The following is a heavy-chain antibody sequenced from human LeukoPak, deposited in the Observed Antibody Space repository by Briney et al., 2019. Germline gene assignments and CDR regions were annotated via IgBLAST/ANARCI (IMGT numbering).Heavy chain of an antibody. Sequence: GRSLRLSCAASGFTFSSYGMHWVRQAPGKGLEWVAVISYDGSNKYYADSVKGRFTISRDNSKNTLYLQMNSLRAEHTAVYYCAKDLYSSGWYRVNYYYYGMDVWGQGTTVTVSS. CDR1: GFTFSSYG. V-gene: IGHV3-30*18. CDR3: AKDLYSSGWYRVNYYYYGMDV. J-gene: IGHJ6*02. CDR2: ISYDGSNK. D-gene: IGHD6-19*01.